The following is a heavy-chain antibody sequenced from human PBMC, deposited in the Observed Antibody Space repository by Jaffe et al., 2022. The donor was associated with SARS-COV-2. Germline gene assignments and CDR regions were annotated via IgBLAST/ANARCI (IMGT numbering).Heavy chain of an antibody. CDR3: AREGKYSSGNYYYYGMDV. J-gene: IGHJ6*02. CDR1: GFTFSSYW. D-gene: IGHD6-19*01. Sequence: EVQLVESGGGLVQPGGSLRLSCAASGFTFSSYWMSWVRQAPGKGLEWVANIKQDGSEKYYVDSVKGRFTISRDNAKNSLYLQMNSLRAEDTAVYYCAREGKYSSGNYYYYGMDVWGQGTTVTVSS. CDR2: IKQDGSEK. V-gene: IGHV3-7*01.